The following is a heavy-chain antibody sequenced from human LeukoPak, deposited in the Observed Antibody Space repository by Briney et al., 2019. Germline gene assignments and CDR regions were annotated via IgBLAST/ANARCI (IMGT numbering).Heavy chain of an antibody. J-gene: IGHJ6*03. D-gene: IGHD2-21*02. CDR2: ISGSGGST. CDR1: GFTFDNYA. Sequence: GGSLRLSCVASGFTFDNYAMSWVRQAPGKGLEWVSAISGSGGSTYYADSVKGRFTISRDNSKNTLYLQMNSLRAEDTAVYYCAKGTALYYYYMDVWGKGTTVTVSS. CDR3: AKGTALYYYYMDV. V-gene: IGHV3-23*01.